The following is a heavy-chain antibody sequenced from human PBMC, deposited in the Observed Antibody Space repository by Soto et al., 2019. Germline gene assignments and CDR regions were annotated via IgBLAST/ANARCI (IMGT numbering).Heavy chain of an antibody. J-gene: IGHJ4*02. CDR3: FIWRAGAGPN. D-gene: IGHD6-19*01. CDR1: GFTFSDAW. V-gene: IGHV3-15*07. CDR2: IKSKAAGGTT. Sequence: EVQLVETGGGLVEPGGSLRLSCVGSGFTFSDAWMNWVRQAPGKGLEWVGRIKSKAAGGTTDYAAPVEGRFTISRDDSKNTLYLQITSLKTEDTAVYYCFIWRAGAGPNWGQGALVTVSS.